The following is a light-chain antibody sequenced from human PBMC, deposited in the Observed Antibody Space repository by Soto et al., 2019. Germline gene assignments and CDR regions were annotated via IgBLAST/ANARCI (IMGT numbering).Light chain of an antibody. CDR1: QGISNY. Sequence: DIQMTQSPSSLSASVGDRVTLTCRASQGISNYLAWYQKKPGKVPKLLIYAASTLQSGVPSRFSGSGSGTDCTLTISSLQPEDVATYYCQKYNSAPWTLGQGTKVDI. J-gene: IGKJ1*01. CDR2: AAS. V-gene: IGKV1-27*01. CDR3: QKYNSAPWT.